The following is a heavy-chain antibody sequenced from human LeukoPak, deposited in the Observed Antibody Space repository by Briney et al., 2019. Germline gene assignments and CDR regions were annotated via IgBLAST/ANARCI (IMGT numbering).Heavy chain of an antibody. J-gene: IGHJ4*02. V-gene: IGHV3-53*01. Sequence: GGSLRLSCAASGFIVSSSYMGWVRQAPGKGLEWVSYIYSEGRTFYADSVKGRFTTSRDSSKNTLDFQMNSLRAEDTAVYYCARAFDPHFDYWGQGTLVTVSS. CDR3: ARAFDPHFDY. D-gene: IGHD3-16*01. CDR2: IYSEGRT. CDR1: GFIVSSSY.